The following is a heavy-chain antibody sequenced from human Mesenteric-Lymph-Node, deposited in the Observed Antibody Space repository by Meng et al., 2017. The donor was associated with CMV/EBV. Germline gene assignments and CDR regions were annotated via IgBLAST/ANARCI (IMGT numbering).Heavy chain of an antibody. CDR2: IKQDGSEK. CDR3: ARDLDHGYYDY. V-gene: IGHV3-7*01. J-gene: IGHJ4*02. Sequence: ETLSLTCAASGFTFSSYWMSWVRQAPGKGLEWVANIKQDGSEKYYVDSVKGRFTISRDNAKNSLYLQMNSLRAEDTAVYYCARDLDHGYYDYWGQGTLVTVSS. D-gene: IGHD3-22*01. CDR1: GFTFSSYW.